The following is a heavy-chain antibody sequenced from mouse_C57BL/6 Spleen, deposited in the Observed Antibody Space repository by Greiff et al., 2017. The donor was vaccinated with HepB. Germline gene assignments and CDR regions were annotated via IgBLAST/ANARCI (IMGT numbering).Heavy chain of an antibody. CDR2: ISDGGSYT. V-gene: IGHV5-4*01. Sequence: EVQLVESGGGLVKPGGSLKLSCAASGFTFSSYAMSWVRQTPEKRLEWVATISDGGSYTYYPDNVKGRFTISRDNAKNNLYLQMSHLKSEDTAMYYCAIVDYDDPYYAMDYWGQGTSVTVSS. J-gene: IGHJ4*01. CDR3: AIVDYDDPYYAMDY. CDR1: GFTFSSYA. D-gene: IGHD2-4*01.